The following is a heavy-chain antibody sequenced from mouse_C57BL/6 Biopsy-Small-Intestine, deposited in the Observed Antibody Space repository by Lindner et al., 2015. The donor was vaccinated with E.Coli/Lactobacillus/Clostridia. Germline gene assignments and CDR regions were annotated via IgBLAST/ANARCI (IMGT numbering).Heavy chain of an antibody. D-gene: IGHD2-2*01. J-gene: IGHJ1*03. Sequence: VQLQESGGGLVKPGGSLKLSCAASGFTFSDYGMHWVRQAPERGLEWIAYISSGSSTIYYADSVKGRFTISRDNAQNTLFLQMTGLRSEDTAMYYCASSSGYERYWYFDVWGTGTTATVSS. V-gene: IGHV5-17*01. CDR3: ASSSGYERYWYFDV. CDR2: ISSGSSTI. CDR1: GFTFSDYG.